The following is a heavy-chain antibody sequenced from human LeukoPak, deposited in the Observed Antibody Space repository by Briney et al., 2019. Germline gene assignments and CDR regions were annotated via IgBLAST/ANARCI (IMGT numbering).Heavy chain of an antibody. CDR3: ARHESGVEMAVDY. V-gene: IGHV4-39*01. D-gene: IGHD5-24*01. Sequence: ASETLSLXCTVSGGSISSSSYYWGWIRQPPGKGLEWIGSIYYSGSTYYNPSLKSRVTISVDTSKNQFSLKLSSVTAADTAAYYCARHESGVEMAVDYWGQGTLVTVSS. J-gene: IGHJ4*02. CDR1: GGSISSSSYY. CDR2: IYYSGST.